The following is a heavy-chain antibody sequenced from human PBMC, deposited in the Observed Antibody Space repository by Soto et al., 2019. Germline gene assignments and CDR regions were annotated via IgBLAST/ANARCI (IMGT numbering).Heavy chain of an antibody. D-gene: IGHD3-3*01. CDR1: GYTFTSYD. J-gene: IGHJ6*02. V-gene: IGHV1-18*04. Sequence: ASVKVSCKASGYTFTSYDISWVRQAPGQGLEWMGWISAYNGNTNYAQKLQGRVTTTTDTSTSTAYMELSRLRSDDTAVYYCAKSAPEYYDFWSGYYTGYYYYYGMDVWGQGTTVTVSS. CDR3: AKSAPEYYDFWSGYYTGYYYYYGMDV. CDR2: ISAYNGNT.